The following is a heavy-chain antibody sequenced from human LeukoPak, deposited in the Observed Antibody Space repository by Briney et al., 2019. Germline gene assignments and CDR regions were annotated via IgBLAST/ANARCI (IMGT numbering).Heavy chain of an antibody. CDR3: AKRIAAAGKHHFDY. CDR2: ISSSSSTI. V-gene: IGHV3-48*01. CDR1: GITFSSYS. Sequence: GGSLRLSCAASGITFSSYSMNWVRQAPGKGQEWVSYISSSSSTIYYADSVQGRFTISRDNAKNSLYLQMNSLRAEDTAVYYCAKRIAAAGKHHFDYWGQGTLVTVSS. D-gene: IGHD6-13*01. J-gene: IGHJ4*02.